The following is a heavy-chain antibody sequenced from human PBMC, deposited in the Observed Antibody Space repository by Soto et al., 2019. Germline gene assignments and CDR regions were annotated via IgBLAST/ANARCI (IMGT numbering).Heavy chain of an antibody. CDR2: ISYDGSNK. D-gene: IGHD4-17*01. CDR1: GFTFSSYA. Sequence: QVQLVESGGGVVQPGRSLRLSCAASGFTFSSYAMHWVRQAPGKGLEWVAVISYDGSNKYYADSVKGRFTISRDNSKTTLYLQMNSLRAEDTAVYYCAREGTTVVTKPFDYWGQGTLVTVSS. J-gene: IGHJ4*02. V-gene: IGHV3-30-3*01. CDR3: AREGTTVVTKPFDY.